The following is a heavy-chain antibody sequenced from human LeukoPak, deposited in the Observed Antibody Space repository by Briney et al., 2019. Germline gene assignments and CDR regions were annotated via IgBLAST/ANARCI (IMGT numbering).Heavy chain of an antibody. J-gene: IGHJ6*02. D-gene: IGHD1-26*01. CDR3: ARPLHGWELLRDYYGMDV. CDR1: GFTFSSYG. V-gene: IGHV3-33*08. CDR2: IWYDGSNK. Sequence: PGGSLRLSCAASGFTFSSYGMHWVRQAPGKGLEWVAVIWYDGSNKYYADSVKGRFTISRDNSENTLYLQMNSLRAEDTAVYYCARPLHGWELLRDYYGMDVWGQGTTVTVSS.